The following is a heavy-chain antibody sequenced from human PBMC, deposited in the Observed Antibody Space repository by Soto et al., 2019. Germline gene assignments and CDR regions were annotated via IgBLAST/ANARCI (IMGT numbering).Heavy chain of an antibody. D-gene: IGHD5-18*01. CDR1: GFTFSSYG. J-gene: IGHJ2*01. CDR3: AKGDTAMVRRSWYFDL. Sequence: QVQLVESGGGVVQPGRSLRLSCAASGFTFSSYGMHWVRQAPGKGLEWVAVISYDGSNKYYADFVKGRFTISRDNSKNSLYMQMSRLRAEDTAVYYCAKGDTAMVRRSWYFDLWGRGTLVTVSS. V-gene: IGHV3-30*18. CDR2: ISYDGSNK.